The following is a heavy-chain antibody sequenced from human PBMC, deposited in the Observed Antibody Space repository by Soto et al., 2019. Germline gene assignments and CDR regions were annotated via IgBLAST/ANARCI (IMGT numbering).Heavy chain of an antibody. CDR1: GYTFTNYG. D-gene: IGHD5-12*01. J-gene: IGHJ4*02. CDR2: ISAYNYDT. V-gene: IGHV1-18*01. Sequence: QVQLAQSGAEVEKPGASVKVSCKASGYTFTNYGISWVRQAPGQGLEWMGWISAYNYDTKYAQNLQGRVTMTTDTSTSTAYMELRSLRSDDTAMYYCARTEEKWPCDYWSQGTLVTVSS. CDR3: ARTEEKWPCDY.